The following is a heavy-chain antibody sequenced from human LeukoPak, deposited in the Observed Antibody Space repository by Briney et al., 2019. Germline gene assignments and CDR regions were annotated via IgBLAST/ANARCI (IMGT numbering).Heavy chain of an antibody. D-gene: IGHD3-22*01. V-gene: IGHV3-33*08. CDR3: ARDPYYYDSSGYRTVDDAFDI. Sequence: GGSLRLSCAASGFTFSNYWMSWVRQAPGKGLEWVAVIWYDGSNKYYADSVKGRFTISRDNSKNTLYLQMNSLRAEDTAVYYCARDPYYYDSSGYRTVDDAFDIWGQGTMVTVSS. CDR2: IWYDGSNK. CDR1: GFTFSNYW. J-gene: IGHJ3*02.